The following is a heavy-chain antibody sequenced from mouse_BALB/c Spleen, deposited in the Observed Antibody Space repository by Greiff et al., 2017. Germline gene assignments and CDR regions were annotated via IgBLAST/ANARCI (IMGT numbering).Heavy chain of an antibody. CDR1: GYAFTNYL. J-gene: IGHJ4*01. Sequence: VQLQQSGAELVRPGTSVKVSCKASGYAFTNYLIEWVKQRPGQGLEWIGVINPGSGGTNYNEKFKGKATLTADKSSSTAYMQLSSLTSDDSAVYFCATKRGRGDYWGQGTSVTVSS. CDR2: INPGSGGT. V-gene: IGHV1-54*01. CDR3: ATKRGRGDY. D-gene: IGHD4-1*01.